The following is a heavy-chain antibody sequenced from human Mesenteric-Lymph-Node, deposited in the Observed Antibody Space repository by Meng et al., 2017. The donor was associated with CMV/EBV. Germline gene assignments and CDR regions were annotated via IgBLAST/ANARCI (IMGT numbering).Heavy chain of an antibody. Sequence: GESLKISCTASGFTFGDYAMSWVRQAPGKGLEWVGFIRSKAYGGTTEYAASVKGRFIISRDDSKSIAYLQMNSLKTEDTAVYYCTFSRITDADWGQGTLVTVSS. CDR1: GFTFGDYA. V-gene: IGHV3-49*04. CDR2: IRSKAYGGTT. J-gene: IGHJ4*02. CDR3: TFSRITDAD. D-gene: IGHD3-10*01.